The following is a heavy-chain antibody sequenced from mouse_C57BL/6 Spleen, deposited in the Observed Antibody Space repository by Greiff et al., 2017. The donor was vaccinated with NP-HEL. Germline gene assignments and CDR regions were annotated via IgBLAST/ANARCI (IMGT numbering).Heavy chain of an antibody. V-gene: IGHV1-54*01. CDR1: GYAFTNYL. J-gene: IGHJ4*01. CDR3: ARGSRDYSAMDY. Sequence: QVQLQQSGAELVRPGTSVKVSCKASGYAFTNYLIEWVKQRPGQGLEWIGVINPGSGGTNYNEKFKGKATLTADKSSSTAYMQLSSLTSEDSAVYFCARGSRDYSAMDYWGQGTSVTVAS. CDR2: INPGSGGT.